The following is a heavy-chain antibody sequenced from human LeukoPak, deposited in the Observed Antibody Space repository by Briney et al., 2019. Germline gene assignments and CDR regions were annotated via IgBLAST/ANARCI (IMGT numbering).Heavy chain of an antibody. V-gene: IGHV3-30-3*01. J-gene: IGHJ3*02. CDR1: GFTFSSYA. D-gene: IGHD3-10*01. Sequence: GGSLRLSCAASGFTFSSYAMYWVRQAPGKGLEWVAVISYDGSNKYYADSVKGRFTISRDNSKNTLYLQMNSLRAEDTAVYYCARDGLSGAFDIWGQGTMVTVSS. CDR2: ISYDGSNK. CDR3: ARDGLSGAFDI.